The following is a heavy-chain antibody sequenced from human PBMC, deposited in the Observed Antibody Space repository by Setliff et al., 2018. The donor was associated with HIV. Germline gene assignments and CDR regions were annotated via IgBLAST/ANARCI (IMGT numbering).Heavy chain of an antibody. D-gene: IGHD2-2*01. J-gene: IGHJ4*02. CDR3: ARDRMPMASWVPDK. CDR1: GDSVSSRGYY. CDR2: IYTGGRT. Sequence: SETLSLTCTVSGDSVSSRGYYWSWIRQPPGKGLEWIGYIYTGGRTNYNPSLKGRVTMSVDTSKNQFSLNLSSVTAADTAVYYCARDRMPMASWVPDKWGQGTLVTVSS. V-gene: IGHV4-61*08.